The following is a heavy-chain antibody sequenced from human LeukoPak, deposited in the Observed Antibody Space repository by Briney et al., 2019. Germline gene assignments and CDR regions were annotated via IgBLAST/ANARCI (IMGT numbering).Heavy chain of an antibody. D-gene: IGHD3-10*01. Sequence: PSETPSLTCTVSGGSISSYYWSWIRQPPGKGLEWIGYIYYSGSTNYNPSLKSRVTISVDTSKNQFSLKLSSVTAADTAVYYCARHGGLLWFQYYYYYYGMDVWGQGTTVTVSS. J-gene: IGHJ6*02. CDR1: GGSISSYY. CDR2: IYYSGST. CDR3: ARHGGLLWFQYYYYYYGMDV. V-gene: IGHV4-59*08.